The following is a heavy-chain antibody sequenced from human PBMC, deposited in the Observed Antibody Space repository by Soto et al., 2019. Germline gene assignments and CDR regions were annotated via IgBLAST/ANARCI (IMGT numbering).Heavy chain of an antibody. CDR1: EFTFSSYS. Sequence: GGSLRLSCGASEFTFSSYSMNWVRRAPGKGLDWVAVISNDGSNKYYADSVKGRFTISRDNAKNTLYLQMSGLRGEDTAVYYCAKVKSSGSYYSPPYYYYGMDVWGQGTTVTVS. J-gene: IGHJ6*02. CDR2: ISNDGSNK. CDR3: AKVKSSGSYYSPPYYYYGMDV. V-gene: IGHV3-30*18. D-gene: IGHD3-10*01.